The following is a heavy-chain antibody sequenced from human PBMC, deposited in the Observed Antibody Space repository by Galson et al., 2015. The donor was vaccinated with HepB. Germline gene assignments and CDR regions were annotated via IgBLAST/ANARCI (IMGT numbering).Heavy chain of an antibody. J-gene: IGHJ3*02. D-gene: IGHD3-3*01. V-gene: IGHV1-24*01. CDR2: FDPEEREI. CDR1: GYSLMELS. CDR3: ATDRFLAWFTFDI. Sequence: SVKVSCKVSGYSLMELSIHWVRQAPGKGLEWMGGFDPEEREIIYAQNFQGRVSMTEDTATDTAYMEMSSLTSEDTAVYYCATDRFLAWFTFDIWGQGAMVTVSS.